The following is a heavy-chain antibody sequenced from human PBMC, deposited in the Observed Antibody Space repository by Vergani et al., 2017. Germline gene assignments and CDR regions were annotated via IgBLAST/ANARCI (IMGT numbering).Heavy chain of an antibody. CDR1: ESSFISNE. CDR3: TRHVPCGDGACLHFDH. J-gene: IGHJ4*02. Sequence: EVQLVQSGAEVKKPGESLKISCKYSESSFISNEIAWVRQMSGKGLQWMGNINTIDSKIAYSPSFQGQAIMSLDKSITTAYLQWRSLKASDTAIYYCTRHVPCGDGACLHFDHWGQGTQVTVSS. CDR2: INTIDSKI. D-gene: IGHD2-21*01. V-gene: IGHV5-51*01.